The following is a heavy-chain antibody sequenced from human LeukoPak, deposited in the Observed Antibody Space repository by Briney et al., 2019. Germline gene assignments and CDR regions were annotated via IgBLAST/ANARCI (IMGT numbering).Heavy chain of an antibody. D-gene: IGHD6-19*01. CDR2: ISDSGSSI. CDR1: GFTFSSCE. CDR3: AREGSGWSFDY. V-gene: IGHV3-48*03. J-gene: IGHJ4*02. Sequence: GGSLRLSCAASGFTFSSCEMNWVRQAPGKGLEWVSYISDSGSSIYYADSVKGRFTISRDDAKNSLYLQMNSLRAEDTAVYYCAREGSGWSFDYWGQGTLVTVSS.